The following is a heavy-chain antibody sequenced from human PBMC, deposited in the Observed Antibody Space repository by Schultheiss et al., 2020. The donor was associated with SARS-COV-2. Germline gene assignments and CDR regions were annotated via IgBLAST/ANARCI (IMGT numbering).Heavy chain of an antibody. V-gene: IGHV3-21*01. CDR1: GFTFGTYN. CDR2: IRSSGRDI. CDR3: VRDRSWWTPYNCFDL. D-gene: IGHD2-15*01. Sequence: GESLKISCVVSGFTFGTYNMHWVRQAPGKGLEFVASIRSSGRDIYYADSMQGRFTVSRDNANNSLYLQMHSLRAEDTAVYYCVRDRSWWTPYNCFDLWGRGTLVTVSS. J-gene: IGHJ5*02.